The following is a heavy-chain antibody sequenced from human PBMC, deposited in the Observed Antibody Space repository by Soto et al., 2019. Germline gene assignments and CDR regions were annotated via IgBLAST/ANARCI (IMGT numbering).Heavy chain of an antibody. CDR1: GYTFSNYG. V-gene: IGHV1-18*01. Sequence: QVQLVQSGGEVKRPGASVKVSCKTSGYTFSNYGITWVRQAPGQPLEWLGWISLYSDGTNYAQKFQGRVSMTIDTSTTTAFMELRSLRSDDPAVYYCARVVPGAEAWFGPWGQGTLVNVSS. CDR3: ARVVPGAEAWFGP. J-gene: IGHJ5*02. CDR2: ISLYSDGT. D-gene: IGHD2-2*01.